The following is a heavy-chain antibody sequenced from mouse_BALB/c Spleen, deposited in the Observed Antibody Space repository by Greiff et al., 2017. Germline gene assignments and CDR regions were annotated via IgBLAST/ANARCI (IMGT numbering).Heavy chain of an antibody. D-gene: IGHD2-14*01. J-gene: IGHJ4*01. CDR3: ARHRRYGAMDY. V-gene: IGHV5-6-2*01. CDR1: GFTFSSYY. CDR2: INSNGGST. Sequence: EVQLVESGGGLVQLGGSLKLSCAASGFTFSSYYMSWVRQTPEKRLELVAAINSNGGSTYYPDTVKGRFTISRDNAKNTLYLQMSSLKSEDTDLYDCARHRRYGAMDYWGQGTSVTVSA.